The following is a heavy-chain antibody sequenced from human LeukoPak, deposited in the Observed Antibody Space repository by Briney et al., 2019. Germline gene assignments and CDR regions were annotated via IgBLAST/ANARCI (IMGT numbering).Heavy chain of an antibody. Sequence: GASVKVSCKASGYTFNTYGINWVRQAPGQGLEWMGWISAYNGNTNYAQNFQGRITLTTDTSTSTAYMELTSLRFDDTAVYYCARDRDGSGSYYNVATGWFDPWGQGTLVTVSS. V-gene: IGHV1-18*04. CDR2: ISAYNGNT. CDR3: ARDRDGSGSYYNVATGWFDP. D-gene: IGHD3-10*01. J-gene: IGHJ5*02. CDR1: GYTFNTYG.